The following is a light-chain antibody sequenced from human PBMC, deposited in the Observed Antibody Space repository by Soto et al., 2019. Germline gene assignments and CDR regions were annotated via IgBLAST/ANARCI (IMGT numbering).Light chain of an antibody. V-gene: IGKV1-39*01. J-gene: IGKJ3*01. CDR3: HNSYSTLFT. CDR2: AAS. Sequence: DIQMTQSPSSLSASVGDRVTITCRASQSISSYSNWSQQKPGKAPKLLIYAASSLQSGVPARFSGSGSGTDLTLTISILQREYGAADHCHNSYSTLFTLISGTKVDIK. CDR1: QSISSY.